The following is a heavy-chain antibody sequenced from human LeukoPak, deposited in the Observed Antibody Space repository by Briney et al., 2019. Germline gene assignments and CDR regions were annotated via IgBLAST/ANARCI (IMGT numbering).Heavy chain of an antibody. CDR2: ISYDGSNK. D-gene: IGHD3-10*01. Sequence: RGSLRLSCAASGFTFSSYAMHWVRQAPGKGLEWVAVISYDGSNKYYADSVKGRFTISRDNSKNTLYLQMNSLRAEDTAVYYCARAFYGSGSYYNYPEYYFDYWGQGTLVTVSS. V-gene: IGHV3-30-3*01. CDR1: GFTFSSYA. CDR3: ARAFYGSGSYYNYPEYYFDY. J-gene: IGHJ4*02.